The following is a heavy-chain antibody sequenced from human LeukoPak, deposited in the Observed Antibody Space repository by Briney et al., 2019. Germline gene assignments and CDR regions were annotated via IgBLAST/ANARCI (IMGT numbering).Heavy chain of an antibody. V-gene: IGHV4-59*01. Sequence: SETLSLTCTVSGGSISSYYWGWIRRPPEKGLEWIGYIYYSGSTNYNRSLKSRVTISVETSKNQFSLRLSSVTAADTAVYYCAGGGLGYSSTWYAAAIDIWGQGTMVTVSS. D-gene: IGHD6-13*01. CDR3: AGGGLGYSSTWYAAAIDI. J-gene: IGHJ3*02. CDR1: GGSISSYY. CDR2: IYYSGST.